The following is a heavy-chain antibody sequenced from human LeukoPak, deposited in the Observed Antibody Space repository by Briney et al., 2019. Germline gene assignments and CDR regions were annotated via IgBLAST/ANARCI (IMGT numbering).Heavy chain of an antibody. CDR2: IDSAGSTT. CDR1: GFTFRSYW. D-gene: IGHD6-19*01. CDR3: ARDRRAVAGPREYYFDY. V-gene: IGHV3-74*03. J-gene: IGHJ4*02. Sequence: GGSLRLSCAPSGFTFRSYWMHWVRQAPGKGLVWVSRIDSAGSTTTYADSVKGRFTVSRDNAKNTLYLQMNSLRAEDTAVYYCARDRRAVAGPREYYFDYWGQGALVTVSS.